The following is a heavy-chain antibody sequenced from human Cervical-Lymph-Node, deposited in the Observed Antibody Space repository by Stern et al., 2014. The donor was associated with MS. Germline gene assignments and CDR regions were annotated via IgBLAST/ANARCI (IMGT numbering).Heavy chain of an antibody. CDR2: INPNTGNA. Sequence: QVQLVQSGTEVRKPGASVRVSCKASGYAFTNYDINWVRQATGQGLEWVGWINPNTGNAGPAQKFHGRVTITTNNSITTAYMDLSNLRSEDTAIYYCTTSQGAFWGQGTLITVSS. V-gene: IGHV1-8*01. D-gene: IGHD3-16*01. J-gene: IGHJ4*02. CDR1: GYAFTNYD. CDR3: TTSQGAF.